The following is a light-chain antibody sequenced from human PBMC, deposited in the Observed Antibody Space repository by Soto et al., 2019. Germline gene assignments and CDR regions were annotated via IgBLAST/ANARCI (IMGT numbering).Light chain of an antibody. CDR1: QIASKNY. V-gene: IGKV3-20*01. CDR3: QQYGSAPRT. J-gene: IGKJ1*01. Sequence: EVVLTQSPGTLSLSPGERATLSCRASQIASKNYLAWYQQKPGQAPRLLIYAASSRATGIPDRFSGGGSGTDFTLTISRLEPEDFAVYYCQQYGSAPRTFGQGTKVEVK. CDR2: AAS.